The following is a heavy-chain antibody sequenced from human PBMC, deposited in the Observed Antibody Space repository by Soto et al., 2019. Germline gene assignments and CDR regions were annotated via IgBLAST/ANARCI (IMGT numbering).Heavy chain of an antibody. D-gene: IGHD3-16*01. CDR1: GFTFSSYG. V-gene: IGHV3-33*01. Sequence: GSLRLSCAASGFTFSSYGMHWVRQAPGKGLEWVAVIWYDGSNKYYADSVKGRFTISRDNSKNTLYLQMNSLRAEDTAVYYCARDSGVMITFGGVDYWGQGTLVTVSS. CDR3: ARDSGVMITFGGVDY. J-gene: IGHJ4*02. CDR2: IWYDGSNK.